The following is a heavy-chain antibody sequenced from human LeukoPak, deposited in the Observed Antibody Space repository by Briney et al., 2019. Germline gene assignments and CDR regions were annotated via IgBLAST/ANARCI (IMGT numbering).Heavy chain of an antibody. CDR3: ARGRVTPNTLYYFDY. Sequence: SETLSLTCAVDGGSFSGYYWSWIRQPPGKGLEWIGEINHSGSTNYNPSLKSRVTISIDTSKNQFSLKLSSVTAADTAVYYCARGRVTPNTLYYFDYWGQGTLVTVSS. D-gene: IGHD2-21*02. J-gene: IGHJ4*02. CDR2: INHSGST. V-gene: IGHV4-34*01. CDR1: GGSFSGYY.